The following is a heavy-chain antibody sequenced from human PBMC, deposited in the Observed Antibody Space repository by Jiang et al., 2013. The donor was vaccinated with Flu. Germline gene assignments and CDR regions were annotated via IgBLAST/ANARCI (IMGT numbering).Heavy chain of an antibody. V-gene: IGHV4-59*01. CDR1: GGSITRDY. D-gene: IGHD3-3*01. J-gene: IGHJ6*02. CDR2: VYYTGHT. Sequence: GPGLVKPSETLSLTCTVSGGSITRDYWTWIRQSPGKGLEWIGYVYYTGHTNYNPSLESRVTMSVATSKNQFSLKLSSVTAADTAVYYCARWGRARGYSRDYYYYGMDVWGQGTTVTVSS. CDR3: ARWGRARGYSRDYYYYGMDV.